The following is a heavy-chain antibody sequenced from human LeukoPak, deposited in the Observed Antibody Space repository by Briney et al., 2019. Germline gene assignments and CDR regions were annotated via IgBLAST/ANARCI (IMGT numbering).Heavy chain of an antibody. CDR2: INSDGSST. CDR3: ARTPYSSSWTLGY. Sequence: GGALRLSCAASGFTFSSYWMHWVRQAPGKGLVWVSRINSDGSSTSYADSVKGRFTISRDNAKNTLYLQMNSLRAEDTAVYYCARTPYSSSWTLGYWGQGTLVTVSS. D-gene: IGHD6-13*01. V-gene: IGHV3-74*01. J-gene: IGHJ4*02. CDR1: GFTFSSYW.